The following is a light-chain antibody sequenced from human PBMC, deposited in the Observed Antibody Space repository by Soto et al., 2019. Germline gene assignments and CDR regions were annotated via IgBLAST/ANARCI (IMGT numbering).Light chain of an antibody. V-gene: IGLV1-44*01. J-gene: IGLJ3*02. Sequence: QSVLTQPPSMSGTPGQRVTISCSGSSSNIGSNTVNWYQQLPGTAPKLLIYSSDQRPSGVPDRVSGSKSGTSASLAISGLQPEDEADYYCAASHDGRNGWVLGGGTQLTVL. CDR1: SSNIGSNT. CDR2: SSD. CDR3: AASHDGRNGWV.